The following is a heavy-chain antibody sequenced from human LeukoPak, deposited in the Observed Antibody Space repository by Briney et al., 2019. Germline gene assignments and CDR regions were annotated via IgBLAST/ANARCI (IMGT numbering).Heavy chain of an antibody. CDR2: IIPIFGTA. CDR3: ARGPCSGGSCYSDYFDY. V-gene: IGHV1-69*01. Sequence: SVKVSCKASGGTFSSYAISWVRQAPGQGLEWMGGIIPIFGTANYAQKFQGRVTITADESTSTAYMELSSLRSEDTAVYYCARGPCSGGSCYSDYFDYWGQGTLVTVSS. D-gene: IGHD2-15*01. J-gene: IGHJ4*02. CDR1: GGTFSSYA.